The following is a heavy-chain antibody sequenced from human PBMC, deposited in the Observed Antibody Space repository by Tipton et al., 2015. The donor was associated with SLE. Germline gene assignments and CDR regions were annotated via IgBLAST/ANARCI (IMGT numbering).Heavy chain of an antibody. V-gene: IGHV4-61*02. CDR2: IYTSGST. J-gene: IGHJ4*02. CDR1: GGSISSGSYY. CDR3: ARVRYSGHDEAYYFDY. D-gene: IGHD5-12*01. Sequence: TLSLTCTVSGGSISSGSYYWSWLRQPAGKGLEWIGRIYTSGSTNYNPSLKSRVTISADTSKNQFSLKLSSVTAADTAVYYCARVRYSGHDEAYYFDYWGQGTLVTVSS.